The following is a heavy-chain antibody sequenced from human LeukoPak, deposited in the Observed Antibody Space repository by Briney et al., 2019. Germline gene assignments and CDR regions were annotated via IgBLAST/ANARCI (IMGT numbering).Heavy chain of an antibody. D-gene: IGHD3-22*01. V-gene: IGHV1-18*01. J-gene: IGHJ4*02. Sequence: ASVKVSCKASGYTFTSYGISWVRQAPGQGLEWMGWISAYNGNTNYAQKLQGRVTMTTDTSTSTAYMELRSLRSDDTAVYYCARVGAPYDSSGNYFDYWGQGTLVTVSS. CDR3: ARVGAPYDSSGNYFDY. CDR2: ISAYNGNT. CDR1: GYTFTSYG.